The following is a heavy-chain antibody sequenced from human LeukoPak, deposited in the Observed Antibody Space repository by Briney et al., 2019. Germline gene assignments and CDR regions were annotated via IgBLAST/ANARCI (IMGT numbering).Heavy chain of an antibody. V-gene: IGHV1-69*05. CDR2: IIPIFGTA. D-gene: IGHD3-22*01. CDR1: GGTFSSYA. Sequence: ASVKVSCKASGGTFSSYAISWVRQAPGQGLEWMGGIIPIFGTANYAQKFQGRVTITTDESTSTAYMELSSLRSEDTAVYYCAREGAGYYDSSGYYFGAFDIWGQGAMVTVSS. J-gene: IGHJ3*02. CDR3: AREGAGYYDSSGYYFGAFDI.